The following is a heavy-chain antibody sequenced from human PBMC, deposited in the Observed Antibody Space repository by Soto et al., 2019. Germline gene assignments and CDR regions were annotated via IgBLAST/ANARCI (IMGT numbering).Heavy chain of an antibody. Sequence: GGSLRLSCAASGFTFSSYGMHWVRQAPGKGLEWVAVISYDGSNKYYADSVKGRFTISRDNSKNTLYLQMNSLRAEDTAVHYCAKDLSELLPWARYYYYGMDVWGQGTTVTVSS. CDR1: GFTFSSYG. CDR3: AKDLSELLPWARYYYYGMDV. J-gene: IGHJ6*02. V-gene: IGHV3-30*18. CDR2: ISYDGSNK. D-gene: IGHD2-15*01.